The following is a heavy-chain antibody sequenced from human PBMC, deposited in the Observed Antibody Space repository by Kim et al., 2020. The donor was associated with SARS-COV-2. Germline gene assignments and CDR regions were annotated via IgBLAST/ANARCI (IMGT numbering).Heavy chain of an antibody. CDR2: ISGTGDST. CDR3: AKKSGYSSGWYYDY. J-gene: IGHJ4*02. V-gene: IGHV3-23*01. Sequence: GGSLRLSCVASGFTFSSYAMTWVRQAPGKGLEWVSAISGTGDSTVYADSVKGRFTISRDNSNNTLCLQMNSLRAEDTAVYYCAKKSGYSSGWYYDYWGQGTLVTVSS. D-gene: IGHD6-19*01. CDR1: GFTFSSYA.